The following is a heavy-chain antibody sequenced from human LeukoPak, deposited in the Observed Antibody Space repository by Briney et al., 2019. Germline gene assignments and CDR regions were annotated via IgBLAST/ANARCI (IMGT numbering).Heavy chain of an antibody. D-gene: IGHD6-19*01. CDR3: AKDLEAGWYQGYYYHGMDV. CDR2: ISYDGSNK. Sequence: PGRSLRLSCAASGFTFSSYGMHWVRRAPGKGLEWVAVISYDGSNKYYADSVKGRFTISRDNSKNTLYLQMNSLRAEDTAVYYCAKDLEAGWYQGYYYHGMDVWGQGTTVTVSS. V-gene: IGHV3-30*18. J-gene: IGHJ6*02. CDR1: GFTFSSYG.